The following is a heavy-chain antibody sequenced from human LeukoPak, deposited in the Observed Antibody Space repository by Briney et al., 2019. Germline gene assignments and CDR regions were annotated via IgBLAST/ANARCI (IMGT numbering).Heavy chain of an antibody. D-gene: IGHD3-9*01. CDR2: ISLAGQT. V-gene: IGHV4/OR15-8*02. CDR1: GGSISGTNR. Sequence: SETPSLTCGVSGGSISGTNRWSWLRHPPGQGLEWIGEISLAGQTNFSPSLNGRVTMSLDKSSNKLYLHLTSVTAADTATYFCSRESGPFCPFGCWGQGTLVIVSS. J-gene: IGHJ4*02. CDR3: SRESGPFCPFGC.